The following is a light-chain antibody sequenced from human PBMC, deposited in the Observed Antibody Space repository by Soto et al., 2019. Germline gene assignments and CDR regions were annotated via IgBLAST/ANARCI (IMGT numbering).Light chain of an antibody. CDR1: QSVRSNY. V-gene: IGKV3-20*01. CDR3: QQYGSSPLT. Sequence: EIVLTQSPGTLSLSPGERATLSCRASQSVRSNYLAWYQQKPGQAPRFLIYDASSRATGIPDRFSGSGSGTDFTLTISRLEPEDFAVYSCQQYGSSPLTFGGGTKVEIK. CDR2: DAS. J-gene: IGKJ4*01.